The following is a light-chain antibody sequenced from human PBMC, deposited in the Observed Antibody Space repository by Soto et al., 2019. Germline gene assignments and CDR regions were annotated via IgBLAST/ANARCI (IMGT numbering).Light chain of an antibody. CDR3: QQCGSSPWT. V-gene: IGKV3-20*01. J-gene: IGKJ1*01. CDR1: QSVSSYY. CDR2: AAS. Sequence: EFVLTQSPGALSLSPGERATLSCRASQSVSSYYLAWYQQKPGQAPRVLNYAASSRATGIPDRFSGGGSGTDFTLTISRLEPEDFAVYYCQQCGSSPWTFGQGTKVDIK.